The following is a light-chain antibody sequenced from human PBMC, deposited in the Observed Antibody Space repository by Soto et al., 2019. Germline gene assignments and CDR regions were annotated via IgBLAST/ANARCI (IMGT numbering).Light chain of an antibody. CDR2: DIS. Sequence: IVLTQSPGTLSLSPGERATRSCRASQSVSSTYLAWYQQKPGRAPRLLIHDISRRTTGIPDRFSGCGSGTDFTLTISRVEPEDFAVYYSQQYGNSPWAFGQGTKVEIK. V-gene: IGKV3-20*01. J-gene: IGKJ1*01. CDR1: QSVSSTY. CDR3: QQYGNSPWA.